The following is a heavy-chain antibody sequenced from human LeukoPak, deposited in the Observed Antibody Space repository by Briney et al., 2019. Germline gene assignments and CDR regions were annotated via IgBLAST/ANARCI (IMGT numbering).Heavy chain of an antibody. V-gene: IGHV3-23*01. CDR3: AKSPRVYCSGGSCYGDY. CDR2: ISGSGGST. CDR1: GFTFSSYA. J-gene: IGHJ4*02. D-gene: IGHD2-15*01. Sequence: GGSLRLSCAASGFTFSSYAMSWVRQAPGKGLEWVSAISGSGGSTYYADSVKGRFTISRDNSKNTLYLQMNSLRAEDTAVYYCAKSPRVYCSGGSCYGDYWGQGTLVTVSS.